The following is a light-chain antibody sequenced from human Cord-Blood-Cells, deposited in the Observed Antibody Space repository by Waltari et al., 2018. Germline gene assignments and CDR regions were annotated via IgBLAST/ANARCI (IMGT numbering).Light chain of an antibody. V-gene: IGLV2-14*01. CDR3: AAWDDSLSGWV. CDR1: ISDVGGSNY. Sequence: QSALTLPASVSGSSGQSVTSSCTVTISDVGGSNYVSWYQQHPGKAPKLMIYDVSQRPSGVSNRFSGSKSGNTASLTISGLRSEDEADYYCAAWDDSLSGWVFGGGTKLTVL. CDR2: DVS. J-gene: IGLJ3*02.